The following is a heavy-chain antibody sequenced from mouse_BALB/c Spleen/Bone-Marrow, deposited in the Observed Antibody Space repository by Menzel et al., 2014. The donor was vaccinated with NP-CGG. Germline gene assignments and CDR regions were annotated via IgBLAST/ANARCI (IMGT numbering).Heavy chain of an antibody. CDR2: INPSNGGT. J-gene: IGHJ4*01. Sequence: QVQLQQSGAELVKPGASVKLSCKASGYTFSSDYMYWVKQRPGQGLEWIGEINPSNGGTNFNEKFKSKATLTVDKSSSTAYMQLSSLTSGDSAVYYCTRSRRAMDYWGQGTSVTVSS. V-gene: IGHV1S81*02. CDR1: GYTFSSDY. CDR3: TRSRRAMDY. D-gene: IGHD2-12*01.